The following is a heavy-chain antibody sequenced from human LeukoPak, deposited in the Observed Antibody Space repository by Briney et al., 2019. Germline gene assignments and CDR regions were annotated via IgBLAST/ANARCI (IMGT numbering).Heavy chain of an antibody. CDR3: ARGYSSSWYLSGFDP. Sequence: ASVKVSCKASGYTFTGYHMHWVRQAPGQGLEWMGWINPNSGGTNYAQKFQGRVTMTRDTSISTAYMELSRLRSDDTAVYYSARGYSSSWYLSGFDPWGQGTLVTVSS. CDR1: GYTFTGYH. J-gene: IGHJ5*02. D-gene: IGHD6-13*01. CDR2: INPNSGGT. V-gene: IGHV1-2*02.